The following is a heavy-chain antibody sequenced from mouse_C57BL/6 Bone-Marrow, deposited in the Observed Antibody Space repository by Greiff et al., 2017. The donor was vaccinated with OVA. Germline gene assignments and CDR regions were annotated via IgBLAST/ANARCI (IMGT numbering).Heavy chain of an antibody. V-gene: IGHV1-7*01. CDR1: GYTFTSSW. CDR2: INPSSGDT. D-gene: IGHD1-1*01. CDR3: AVVGYFDV. J-gene: IGHJ1*03. Sequence: QVQLKESGAELAKPGASVKLSCKASGYTFTSSWMHWVKQRPGKGLEWIGHINPSSGDTKYNQKFKDKATLTADKSSSTAYMQLSSQTYADSAVYYCAVVGYFDVWGTGTTVTVSS.